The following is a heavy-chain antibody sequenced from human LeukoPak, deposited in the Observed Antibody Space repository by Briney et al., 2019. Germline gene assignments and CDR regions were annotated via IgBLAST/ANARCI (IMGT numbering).Heavy chain of an antibody. J-gene: IGHJ4*02. V-gene: IGHV3-74*01. D-gene: IGHD1-26*01. CDR2: INSDGSST. CDR1: GFTFSSYW. Sequence: PGGSLRLSCAASGFTFSSYWMHWVRQAPGKGLVWVSRINSDGSSTGYADSVKGRFTISRDNAKNTLYLQMNSLRAEDTAVYYCARREGARAFDYWGQGTLVTVSS. CDR3: ARREGARAFDY.